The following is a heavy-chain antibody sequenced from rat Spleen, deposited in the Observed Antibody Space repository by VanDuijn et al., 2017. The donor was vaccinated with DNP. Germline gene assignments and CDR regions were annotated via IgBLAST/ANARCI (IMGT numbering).Heavy chain of an antibody. Sequence: EVQLVETGGGLVQPGRSLKLPCAASGFTFSNYDMAWVRQAPTHGLEWVASISPSCGSTFYRDSVKGRFTISRDNAKSTLYLQMYSLRSEDTPTYYCATHRGLSSFAYWGQGTLVTVSS. CDR1: GFTFSNYD. CDR3: ATHRGLSSFAY. CDR2: ISPSCGST. J-gene: IGHJ3*01. V-gene: IGHV5-19*01. D-gene: IGHD1-2*01.